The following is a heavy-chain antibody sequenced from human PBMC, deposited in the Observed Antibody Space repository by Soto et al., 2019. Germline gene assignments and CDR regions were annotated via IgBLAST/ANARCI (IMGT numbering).Heavy chain of an antibody. CDR3: ARASGVCSGGSCYSGYYYYYMDV. V-gene: IGHV3-74*01. Sequence: VQLVESGGGLVQPGGSLRLSCAASGFTFSSYWMHWVRQAPGKGLVWVSRINSDGSSTSYADSVKGRFTISRDNAKNTLYLQMNSLRAEDTAVYYCARASGVCSGGSCYSGYYYYYMDVWGKGTTVTVSS. J-gene: IGHJ6*03. CDR1: GFTFSSYW. D-gene: IGHD2-15*01. CDR2: INSDGSST.